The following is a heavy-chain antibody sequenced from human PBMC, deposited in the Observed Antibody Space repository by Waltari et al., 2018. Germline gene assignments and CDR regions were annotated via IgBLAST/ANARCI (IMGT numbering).Heavy chain of an antibody. J-gene: IGHJ4*02. CDR2: SSPILGTA. CDR3: ARTPQYSGYDSNIDY. CDR1: GGTFSSYA. Sequence: QVQLVQSGAEVKKPGSSVKVSCTASGGTFSSYAISWVRPAPGQGLEWMGMSSPILGTANYAQKFQGRVTITADKATSTAYMELSSLRSEDTAVYYCARTPQYSGYDSNIDYWGQGTLVTVSS. V-gene: IGHV1-69*08. D-gene: IGHD5-12*01.